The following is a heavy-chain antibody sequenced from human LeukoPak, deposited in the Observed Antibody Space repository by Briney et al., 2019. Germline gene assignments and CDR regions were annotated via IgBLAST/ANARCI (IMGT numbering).Heavy chain of an antibody. J-gene: IGHJ3*02. CDR3: ARDPYCSSTSCQAEGAFDI. CDR1: GFTLNSYA. V-gene: IGHV3-30-3*01. CDR2: ISYDGSNK. D-gene: IGHD2-2*01. Sequence: GGSLRLSCAASGFTLNSYAMHWVRQAPGKGLEWVAVISYDGSNKYYADSVKGRFTISRDNSKNTLYLQMNSMRAEDTAVYYCARDPYCSSTSCQAEGAFDIWGQGTMVTVSS.